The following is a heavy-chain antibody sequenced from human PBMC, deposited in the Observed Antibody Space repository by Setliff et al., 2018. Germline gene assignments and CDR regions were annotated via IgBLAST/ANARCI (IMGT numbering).Heavy chain of an antibody. CDR2: IYYNGNT. CDR1: GDSISSSTYH. CDR3: ARDPGHRSGTWSLDY. V-gene: IGHV4-39*07. Sequence: SETLSLTCTVSGDSISSSTYHWGWIRQSPGKGLEWIGNIYYNGNTNKNPSLKSRVTISVDTSKNQFSLKLNSVTAADTAVYSCARDPGHRSGTWSLDYWGQGTLVTVSS. J-gene: IGHJ4*02.